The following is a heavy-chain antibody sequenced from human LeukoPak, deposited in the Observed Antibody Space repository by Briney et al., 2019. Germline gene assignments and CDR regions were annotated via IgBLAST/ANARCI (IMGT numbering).Heavy chain of an antibody. Sequence: PSETLSLTCTVSLDSTTSNFWSWVRQPPGKSLEWIGEIHRSGSPNYNPSLQSRVTISIDRSRNQIVLELSSVTAADTAVYYCAREILGGLNPGAYWGQGTLVTVSS. CDR3: AREILGGLNPGAY. CDR2: IHRSGSP. D-gene: IGHD1-14*01. CDR1: LDSTTSNFW. J-gene: IGHJ4*02. V-gene: IGHV4-4*02.